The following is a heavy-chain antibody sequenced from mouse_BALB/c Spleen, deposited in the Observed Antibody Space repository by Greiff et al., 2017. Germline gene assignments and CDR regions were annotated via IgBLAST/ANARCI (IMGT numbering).Heavy chain of an antibody. J-gene: IGHJ4*01. Sequence: VKLMESGPGLVAPSQSLSITCTVSGFSLTSYGVHWVRQPPGKGLEWLGVIWAGGSTNYNSALMSRLSISKDNSKSQVFLKMNSLQTDDTAMYYCAREGYSYAVGCWGQGTSVTVSS. CDR3: AREGYSYAVGC. CDR1: GFSLTSYG. V-gene: IGHV2-9*02. D-gene: IGHD2-3*01. CDR2: IWAGGST.